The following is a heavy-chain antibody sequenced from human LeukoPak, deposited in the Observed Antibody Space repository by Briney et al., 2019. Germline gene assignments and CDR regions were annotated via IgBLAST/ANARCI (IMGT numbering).Heavy chain of an antibody. J-gene: IGHJ4*02. V-gene: IGHV1-2*02. Sequence: ASVKVSCKASGYTFTGYYMHWVRQAPGQGLEWMGWINPNSGGTNYAQKFQGRVTMTRDTSISTAYMELSRPRSDDTAVYYCARESGYDRGNSFDYWGQGTLVTVSS. CDR1: GYTFTGYY. CDR3: ARESGYDRGNSFDY. CDR2: INPNSGGT. D-gene: IGHD5-12*01.